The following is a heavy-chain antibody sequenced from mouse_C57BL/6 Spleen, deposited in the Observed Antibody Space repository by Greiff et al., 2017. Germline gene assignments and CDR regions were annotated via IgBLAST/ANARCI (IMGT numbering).Heavy chain of an antibody. CDR3: ARYGYDEGYAMDY. CDR1: GYTFTSYT. Sequence: QVQLQQSGAELARPGASVKMSCKASGYTFTSYTMHWVKQRPGQGLEWIGYINPSSGYTKYNQKFKDKATLTADKSSSTAYMQLSSLTSEDSAVYDYARYGYDEGYAMDYWGQGTSVTVSS. J-gene: IGHJ4*01. V-gene: IGHV1-4*01. D-gene: IGHD2-2*01. CDR2: INPSSGYT.